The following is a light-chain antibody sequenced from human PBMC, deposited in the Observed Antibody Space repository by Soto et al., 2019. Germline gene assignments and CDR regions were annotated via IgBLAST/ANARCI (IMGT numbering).Light chain of an antibody. CDR3: QQRSNWPPYT. J-gene: IGKJ2*01. CDR1: QSVSSY. CDR2: DAS. V-gene: IGKV3-11*01. Sequence: EIVLTQSPATLSLSPGERATLSCRASQSVSSYLAWYQQKPGQAPRLLISDASNRATGIPARFSGSGSGTDVTLTNSSLEPEDFAVYYCQQRSNWPPYTFGQGTKLEIK.